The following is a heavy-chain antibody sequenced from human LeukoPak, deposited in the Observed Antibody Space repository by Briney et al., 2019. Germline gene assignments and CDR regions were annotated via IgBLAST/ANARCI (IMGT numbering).Heavy chain of an antibody. CDR2: IYYSGST. D-gene: IGHD6-25*01. CDR3: ARWGLVADPPYYYYGMDV. CDR1: GGSISSYY. J-gene: IGHJ6*02. V-gene: IGHV4-59*01. Sequence: SETLSLTCTVSGGSISSYYWSWIRQPPGKGLEWIGYIYYSGSTNYNPSLKSRVTISADTSKNQFSLKPSSVTAADTAVYYCARWGLVADPPYYYYGMDVWGQGTTVTVSS.